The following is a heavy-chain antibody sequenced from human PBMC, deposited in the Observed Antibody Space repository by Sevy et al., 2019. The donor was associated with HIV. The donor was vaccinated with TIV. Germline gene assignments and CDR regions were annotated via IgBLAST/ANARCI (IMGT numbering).Heavy chain of an antibody. D-gene: IGHD3-22*01. Sequence: LSLTCAASGFTFSNAWMSWVRQAPGKGLEWVGRIKSKTDGGTTDYAAPVKGRFTISRDDSKNTLYLQMNSLKTEDTAVYYCTTDVSSGYYYGYYYYGMDVWGQGTTVTVSS. J-gene: IGHJ6*02. CDR3: TTDVSSGYYYGYYYYGMDV. V-gene: IGHV3-15*01. CDR1: GFTFSNAW. CDR2: IKSKTDGGTT.